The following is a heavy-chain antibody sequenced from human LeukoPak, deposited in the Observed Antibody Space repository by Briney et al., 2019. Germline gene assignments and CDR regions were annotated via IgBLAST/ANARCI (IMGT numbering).Heavy chain of an antibody. D-gene: IGHD3-10*01. V-gene: IGHV5-51*01. CDR3: ALSGSYYSGFDP. Sequence: GESLKISCKGSGFRFTSYWIAWVRQMPGKGLEWMGMIYPGDSDTRYNPSFQGQVTISADKSISTAYLQWSSLKASDTAMYYCALSGSYYSGFDPWGQGILVTVSS. CDR1: GFRFTSYW. J-gene: IGHJ5*02. CDR2: IYPGDSDT.